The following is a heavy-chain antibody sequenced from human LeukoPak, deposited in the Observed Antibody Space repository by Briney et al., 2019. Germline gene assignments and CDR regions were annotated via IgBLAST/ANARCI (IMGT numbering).Heavy chain of an antibody. Sequence: SETLSLTCTVSGGSISSYLWSWIGQPPGKGLEWIGYIYYSGSTNYNPSLKSRVTILVDTSKNQFSLKLSSVTAADTAVYYCARGNLWDGSGSRDYYYGMDVWGQGTTVTVSS. CDR1: GGSISSYL. D-gene: IGHD3-10*01. J-gene: IGHJ6*02. V-gene: IGHV4-59*12. CDR3: ARGNLWDGSGSRDYYYGMDV. CDR2: IYYSGST.